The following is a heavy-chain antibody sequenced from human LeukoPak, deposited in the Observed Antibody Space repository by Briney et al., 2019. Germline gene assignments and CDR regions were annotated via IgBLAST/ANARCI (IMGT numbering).Heavy chain of an antibody. CDR1: GFTFSSYA. J-gene: IGHJ5*02. V-gene: IGHV3-23*01. CDR3: AKDLRYCSSTSCKNWFDP. CDR2: ISGSGGST. D-gene: IGHD2-2*01. Sequence: GGSLRLSCAASGFTFSSYAMSWVRQAPGKGLEWVSAISGSGGSTYYADSVKGQFTISRDNSKNTLYLQMNSLRAEDTAVYYCAKDLRYCSSTSCKNWFDPWGQGTLVTVSS.